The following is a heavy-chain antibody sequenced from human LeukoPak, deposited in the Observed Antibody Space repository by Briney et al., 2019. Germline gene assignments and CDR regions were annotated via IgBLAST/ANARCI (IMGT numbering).Heavy chain of an antibody. V-gene: IGHV3-9*01. D-gene: IGHD4-17*01. CDR2: ISWNSGSI. Sequence: GGSLRLSCAASGFTFDDYAMHWVRQAPGKGLEWVSGISWNSGSIGYADSVKGRFTISRDNAKNSLYLQMNSLRAEDTALYYCAKEDGDRFYYYYGMDVWGQGTTVTVSS. J-gene: IGHJ6*02. CDR3: AKEDGDRFYYYYGMDV. CDR1: GFTFDDYA.